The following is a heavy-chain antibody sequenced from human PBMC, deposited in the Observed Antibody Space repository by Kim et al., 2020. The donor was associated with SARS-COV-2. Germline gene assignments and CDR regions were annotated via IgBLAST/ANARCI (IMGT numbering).Heavy chain of an antibody. CDR1: GASINTFY. V-gene: IGHV4-59*13. CDR2: VFQSGRT. Sequence: SETLSLTCSVSGASINTFYWSWLRQAPGKGLEWIGYVFQSGRTKYNPSLKSRVTMSLDTTKSQVSLKLKSVTAADTAIYFCARDLGISGTDFHYFYGLDVWGQGISVTVTS. J-gene: IGHJ6*02. D-gene: IGHD1-26*01. CDR3: ARDLGISGTDFHYFYGLDV.